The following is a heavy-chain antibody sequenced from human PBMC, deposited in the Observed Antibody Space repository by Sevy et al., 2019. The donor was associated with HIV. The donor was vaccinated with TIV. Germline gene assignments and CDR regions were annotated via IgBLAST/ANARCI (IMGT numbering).Heavy chain of an antibody. J-gene: IGHJ4*02. CDR1: GFTFSSYA. CDR3: TRAGYYGSSGYYSSDY. V-gene: IGHV3-30-3*01. Sequence: GGSLRLSCAASGFTFSSYAMHWVRQAPGKGLEWVAVKTNEGSKKYYADSVKGRFTISRKNSRNTLYLQMNGLRAEDTAVYYCTRAGYYGSSGYYSSDYWGQGTLVTVSS. CDR2: KTNEGSKK. D-gene: IGHD3-22*01.